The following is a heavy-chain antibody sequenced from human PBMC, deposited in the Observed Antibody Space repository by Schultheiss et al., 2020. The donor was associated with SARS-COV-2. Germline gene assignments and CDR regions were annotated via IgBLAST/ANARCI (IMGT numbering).Heavy chain of an antibody. CDR1: GFTFDDYA. V-gene: IGHV3-9*01. CDR3: ARGKVYPIIVGAIVI. CDR2: ISWNSGSI. J-gene: IGHJ3*02. Sequence: SLKISCAASGFTFDDYAMHWVRQAPGKGLEWVSGISWNSGSIGYADSVKGRFTISRDNSKNTLYLQMNSLRAEDTAVYYCARGKVYPIIVGAIVIWGQGTMVTVSS. D-gene: IGHD1-26*01.